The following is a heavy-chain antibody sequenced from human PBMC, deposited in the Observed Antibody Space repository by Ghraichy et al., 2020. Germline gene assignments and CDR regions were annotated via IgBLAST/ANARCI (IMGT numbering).Heavy chain of an antibody. CDR3: ARDKYSSGWYDDYYYYYYMDV. CDR1: GFTFSSYW. V-gene: IGHV3-7*03. CDR2: IKQDGSEK. J-gene: IGHJ6*03. D-gene: IGHD6-19*01. Sequence: GGSLRLSCAASGFTFSSYWMSWVRQAPGKGLEWVANIKQDGSEKYYVDSVKGRFTISRDNAKNSLYLQMNSLRAEDTAVYYCARDKYSSGWYDDYYYYYYMDVWGKGTTVTVSS.